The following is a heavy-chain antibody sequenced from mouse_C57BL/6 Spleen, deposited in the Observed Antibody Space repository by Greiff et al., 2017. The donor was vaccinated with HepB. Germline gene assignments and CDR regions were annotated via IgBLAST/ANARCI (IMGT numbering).Heavy chain of an antibody. CDR3: ARGDYGRGDYFDY. D-gene: IGHD1-1*01. V-gene: IGHV1-52*01. J-gene: IGHJ2*01. CDR2: IDPSDSET. Sequence: VQLQQPGAELVRPGSSVKLSCKASGYTFTSYWMHWVKQRPIQGLEWIGNIDPSDSETHYNQKFKDKATLTVDKSSSTAYMQLSSLTSEDSAVYYCARGDYGRGDYFDYWGQGTTLTVSS. CDR1: GYTFTSYW.